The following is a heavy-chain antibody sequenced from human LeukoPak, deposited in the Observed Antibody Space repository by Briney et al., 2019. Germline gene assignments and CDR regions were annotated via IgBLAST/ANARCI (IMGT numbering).Heavy chain of an antibody. J-gene: IGHJ4*02. V-gene: IGHV5-51*01. CDR3: AWVYSSSWSYYHY. CDR1: GYSFTSYW. Sequence: GESLKISFKGSGYSFTSYWIGWVRQMRGKGLEWMGSIYPGDSDTRYSPSFQGQVTISADKSFSTAYLQWSRLKASDTAMYYCAWVYSSSWSYYHYWGQGTLVTVSS. CDR2: IYPGDSDT. D-gene: IGHD6-13*01.